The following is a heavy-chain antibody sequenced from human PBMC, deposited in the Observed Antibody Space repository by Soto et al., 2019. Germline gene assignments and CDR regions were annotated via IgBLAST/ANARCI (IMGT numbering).Heavy chain of an antibody. CDR1: GFTFGDSY. CDR3: VRGGGGGLFDP. V-gene: IGHV3-11*06. D-gene: IGHD2-15*01. Sequence: PGGSLRLSCAGSGFTFGDSYMSWIRQAPGKGLEWLSYISPGSRYPAYADSVKGRFTISRDNAKRSLYLQMMSLTAEDTAIYYCVRGGGGGLFDPWGQGTMVSVSS. CDR2: ISPGSRYP. J-gene: IGHJ5*02.